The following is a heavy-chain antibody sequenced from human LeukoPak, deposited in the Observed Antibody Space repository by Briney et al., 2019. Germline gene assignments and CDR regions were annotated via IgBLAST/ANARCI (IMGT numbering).Heavy chain of an antibody. V-gene: IGHV4-59*01. CDR2: IYYSGST. CDR1: GGSISSYY. CDR3: ARGSRYSSSWYVSAFDC. Sequence: ASETLSPTCTVSGGSISSYYWSWIRQPPGKGLEWIGYIYYSGSTNYNPSLKSRATISVDTSKNQFSLKLSSVTAADTAVYYCARGSRYSSSWYVSAFDCWGQGTLVTVSS. D-gene: IGHD6-13*01. J-gene: IGHJ4*02.